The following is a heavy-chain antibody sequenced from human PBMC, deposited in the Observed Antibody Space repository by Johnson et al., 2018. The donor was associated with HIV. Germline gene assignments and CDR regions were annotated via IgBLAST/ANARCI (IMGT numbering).Heavy chain of an antibody. CDR2: LSWNSGSI. D-gene: IGHD5-18*01. CDR3: AKDLRSYGNDAFDI. Sequence: QLVESGGGLVQPGRSLRLSCAASGFTFDDYAMHWVRQAPGKGLEWVSGLSWNSGSIGYADSVKGRFTISRDNAKNSLYLQMNSLRAEDTALYYCAKDLRSYGNDAFDIWGQGTMVTVSS. V-gene: IGHV3-9*01. CDR1: GFTFDDYA. J-gene: IGHJ3*02.